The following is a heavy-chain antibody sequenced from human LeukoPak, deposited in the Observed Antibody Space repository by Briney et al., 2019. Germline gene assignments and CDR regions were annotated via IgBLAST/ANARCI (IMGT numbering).Heavy chain of an antibody. CDR1: GLTISNNY. D-gene: IGHD4-17*01. CDR2: IYANGDT. CDR3: AHGGYPLTY. Sequence: GGSLRLSCAAPGLTISNNYWHWVRQAPGKRLEWVSIIYANGDTLYAASVRGRFTFSRDNSKNTLYLQMNSLRAEDTAVYYCAHGGYPLTYWGQGTLVTVSS. V-gene: IGHV3-66*01. J-gene: IGHJ4*02.